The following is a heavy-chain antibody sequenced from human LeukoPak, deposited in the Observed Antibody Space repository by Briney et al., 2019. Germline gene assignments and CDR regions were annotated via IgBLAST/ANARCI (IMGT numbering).Heavy chain of an antibody. CDR3: ARGAAAPHYYYYYMDV. D-gene: IGHD6-13*01. Sequence: SETLSLTCTVSGGSISSYYWSWIRQPPGKGLEWIGYIYYSGSTNYNPSLKSRVTISVDTSKNQFSLKLSSVTAADTAVYYCARGAAAPHYYYYYMDVWGKGTTVTVSS. CDR2: IYYSGST. CDR1: GGSISSYY. V-gene: IGHV4-59*01. J-gene: IGHJ6*03.